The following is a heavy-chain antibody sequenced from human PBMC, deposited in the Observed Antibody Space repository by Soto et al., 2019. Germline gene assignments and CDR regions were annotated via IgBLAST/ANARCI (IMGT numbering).Heavy chain of an antibody. Sequence: QVQLVESGGGLVTPGGSLRLSCAASGFTFSAYYMTWIRQAPGKGLEWVAYISGSGGTIYYADSVKGRFTIFRDNATNSLHLQMNNLRAEDTAVYYCARDISPYSTGGHYWRQGTLVTLSS. CDR3: ARDISPYSTGGHY. D-gene: IGHD4-4*01. CDR1: GFTFSAYY. J-gene: IGHJ4*02. CDR2: ISGSGGTI. V-gene: IGHV3-11*01.